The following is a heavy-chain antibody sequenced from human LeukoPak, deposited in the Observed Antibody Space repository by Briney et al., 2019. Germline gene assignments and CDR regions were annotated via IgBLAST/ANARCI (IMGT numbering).Heavy chain of an antibody. CDR2: INPNSGGT. Sequence: ASVKVSCKASGYTFTGYYMHWVRQAPGQGLEWMGWINPNSGGTNYAQKFQGRVTMTRDTSITTAYMELSRLRSDDTAVYSCARGPLSGTDCLWSFDYWGQGTLATVSS. CDR3: ARGPLSGTDCLWSFDY. D-gene: IGHD3-10*01. CDR1: GYTFTGYY. V-gene: IGHV1-2*02. J-gene: IGHJ4*02.